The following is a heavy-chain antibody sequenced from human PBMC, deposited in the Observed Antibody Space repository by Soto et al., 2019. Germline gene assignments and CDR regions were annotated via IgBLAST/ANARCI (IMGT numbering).Heavy chain of an antibody. Sequence: GGSLRLSCAASGLTFSSYGMHWVRQAPGKGLEWVAVISYDGSNKYYADSVKGRFTISRDNSKNTLYLQMNSLRAEDTAVYYCAKDRVRFLEWLLRGSTVFDYWGQGTLVTVSS. CDR3: AKDRVRFLEWLLRGSTVFDY. CDR2: ISYDGSNK. V-gene: IGHV3-30*18. J-gene: IGHJ4*02. D-gene: IGHD3-3*01. CDR1: GLTFSSYG.